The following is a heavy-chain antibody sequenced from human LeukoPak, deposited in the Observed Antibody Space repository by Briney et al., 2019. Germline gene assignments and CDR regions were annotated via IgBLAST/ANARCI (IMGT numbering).Heavy chain of an antibody. CDR2: IRYDGSNK. CDR3: AKDRGDYYYMDV. D-gene: IGHD1-26*01. J-gene: IGHJ6*03. CDR1: GFTFSSYG. Sequence: GGSLRLSCAASGFTFSSYGMHWVRQAPGKGLEWVAFIRYDGSNKYYEDSVKGRFTISRDNSKNTLYLQMSSLRAEDTAVYYCAKDRGDYYYMDVWGKGTTVTVSS. V-gene: IGHV3-30*02.